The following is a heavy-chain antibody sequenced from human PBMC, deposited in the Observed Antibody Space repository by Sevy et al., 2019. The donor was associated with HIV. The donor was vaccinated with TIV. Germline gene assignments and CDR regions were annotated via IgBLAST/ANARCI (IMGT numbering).Heavy chain of an antibody. Sequence: GGSLRLSCAASGFTFSKYSMSWVRQPPGKGLEWVSTLSSGCGEINYADSVKGRFTIPRDNSRGSVYLQMNNLRPEDTAVYYCAREGCTKPHDYWGQGTLVTVSS. CDR1: GFTFSKYS. CDR3: AREGCTKPHDY. J-gene: IGHJ4*02. V-gene: IGHV3-23*01. CDR2: LSSGCGEI. D-gene: IGHD2-8*01.